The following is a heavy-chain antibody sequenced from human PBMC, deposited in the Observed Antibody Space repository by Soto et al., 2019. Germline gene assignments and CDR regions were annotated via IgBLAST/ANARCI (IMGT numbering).Heavy chain of an antibody. J-gene: IGHJ4*02. V-gene: IGHV1-2*02. CDR3: GRGRSGQIVVFY. CDR1: GYTFTGHY. CDR2: IGPGSGAT. Sequence: EASVKVSCKASGYTFTGHYIHWVRQAPEQGPEWMGEIGPGSGATRYAQRFQGRVTMTRDMSITTVYMELTNLSPDDTAVYYCGRGRSGQIVVFYWGQGTPVTVSS. D-gene: IGHD1-26*01.